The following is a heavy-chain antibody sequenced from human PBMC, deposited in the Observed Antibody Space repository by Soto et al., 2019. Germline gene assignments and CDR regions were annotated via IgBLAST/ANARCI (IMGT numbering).Heavy chain of an antibody. D-gene: IGHD3-10*01. CDR2: IYHSGST. CDR1: SGSIDSSNW. V-gene: IGHV4-4*02. Sequence: QVQLQESGPGLVKPSGTLSLTCAVSSGSIDSSNWWSWVRQPPGKGLEWIGAIYHSGSTNYNPSLKSRVPISVDKSKNHFSLKLTSVTAADTAVYYCARDRSSGSYYYWYFDYWGQGTLVTVSS. CDR3: ARDRSSGSYYYWYFDY. J-gene: IGHJ4*02.